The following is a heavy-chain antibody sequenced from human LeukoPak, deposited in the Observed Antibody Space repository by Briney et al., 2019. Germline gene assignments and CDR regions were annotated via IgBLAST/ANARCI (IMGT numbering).Heavy chain of an antibody. CDR3: AKDRCSNGVGCYYYYMDV. CDR2: ISWNSGSI. Sequence: GGSLRLSCAASGFTFDDYAVHWVRQAPGKGLEWVSGISWNSGSIGYADSVKGRFTISRDNAKNSLYLQVNSLRAEDTAVYYCAKDRCSNGVGCYYYYMDVWGKGTTVTISS. CDR1: GFTFDDYA. D-gene: IGHD2-8*01. V-gene: IGHV3-9*01. J-gene: IGHJ6*03.